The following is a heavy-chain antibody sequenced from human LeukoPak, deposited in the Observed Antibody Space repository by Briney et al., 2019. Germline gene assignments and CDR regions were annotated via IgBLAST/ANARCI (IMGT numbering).Heavy chain of an antibody. CDR2: VSGYNGNT. D-gene: IGHD3-22*01. V-gene: IGHV1-18*01. J-gene: IGHJ4*02. CDR1: GYTFTSYG. Sequence: PGASVKVSCKASGYTFTSYGISWVRQAPGQGLEWMGWVSGYNGNTNYAQKFQGRVTMTTDTSTSTAYMELRSLRSDDTAVFYCAREIGEYYDRSGYYYFGYWGQGTLVTVSS. CDR3: AREIGEYYDRSGYYYFGY.